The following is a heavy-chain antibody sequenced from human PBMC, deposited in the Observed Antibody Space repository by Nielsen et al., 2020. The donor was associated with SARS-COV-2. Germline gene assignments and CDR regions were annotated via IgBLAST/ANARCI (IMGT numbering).Heavy chain of an antibody. J-gene: IGHJ4*02. CDR3: AVHRGGELREFNY. D-gene: IGHD1-26*01. CDR2: ISSSSSTI. Sequence: GGSLRLSCAASGFTFSSYSMNWVRQAPGKGLEWVSSISSSSSTIYYADSVKGRFTISRDNGKNSLYLHMNSLRDDDTAVYYCAVHRGGELREFNYWGQGTLVIVSS. CDR1: GFTFSSYS. V-gene: IGHV3-48*02.